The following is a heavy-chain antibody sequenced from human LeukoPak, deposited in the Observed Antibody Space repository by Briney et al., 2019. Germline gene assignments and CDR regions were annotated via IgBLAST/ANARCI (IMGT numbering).Heavy chain of an antibody. Sequence: TSSQTLSLTCTVSGGSISSGGYYWSWIRQHPGKGLEWIGYIYYSGSTYYNPSLKSRVTISVDTSKNQFSLKLSSVTAADTAVYYCARVKQYQLLYFWFDPWGQGTLVTVSS. V-gene: IGHV4-31*03. J-gene: IGHJ5*02. CDR2: IYYSGST. D-gene: IGHD2-2*02. CDR1: GGSISSGGYY. CDR3: ARVKQYQLLYFWFDP.